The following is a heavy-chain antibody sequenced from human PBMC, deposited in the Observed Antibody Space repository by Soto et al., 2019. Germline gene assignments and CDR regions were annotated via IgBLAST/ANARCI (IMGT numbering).Heavy chain of an antibody. CDR1: GFTVSSNY. J-gene: IGHJ6*02. Sequence: EVQLVESGGGLIQPGGSLRLSCAASGFTVSSNYMSWVRQAPGKGLEWVSVISGSGGSTYYADSVKGRFTISRDNSKNTLYLQMNSLRAEDTAVYYCAKVHYYYGMDVWGQGTTVTVSS. CDR3: AKVHYYYGMDV. V-gene: IGHV3-23*04. CDR2: ISGSGGST.